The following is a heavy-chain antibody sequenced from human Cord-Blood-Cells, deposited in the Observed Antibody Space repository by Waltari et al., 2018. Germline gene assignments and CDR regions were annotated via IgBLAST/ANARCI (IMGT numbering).Heavy chain of an antibody. CDR3: AREFYSGSYYFDY. Sequence: EVQLVESGVGLLQPGVSLRLSCPASGFTCSSHYLSEFRQAPGKGREWVSVIYSGGSTYYADSVKGRFTISRDNSKNTLYLQMNSLRAEDTAVYYCAREFYSGSYYFDYWGQGTLVTVSS. CDR1: GFTCSSHY. J-gene: IGHJ4*02. CDR2: IYSGGST. D-gene: IGHD1-26*01. V-gene: IGHV3-53*01.